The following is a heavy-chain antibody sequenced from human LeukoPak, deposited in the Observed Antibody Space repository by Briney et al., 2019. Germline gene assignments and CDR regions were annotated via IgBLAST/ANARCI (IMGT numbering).Heavy chain of an antibody. CDR1: GFTFSNAW. Sequence: PGGSLRLSCAASGFTFSNAWMSWVRQAPGKGLEWVGRIKSKTDGGTTDYAAPVKGRFTISRDDSKNALYLQMNSLKTEDTAVYYCTTVIRFLAQTSDYMDVWGKGTTVTVSS. CDR3: TTVIRFLAQTSDYMDV. D-gene: IGHD3-3*01. CDR2: IKSKTDGGTT. J-gene: IGHJ6*03. V-gene: IGHV3-15*01.